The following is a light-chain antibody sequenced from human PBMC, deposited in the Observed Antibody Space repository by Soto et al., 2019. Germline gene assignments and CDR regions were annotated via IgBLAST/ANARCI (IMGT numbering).Light chain of an antibody. CDR1: NSLRSGY. J-gene: IGKJ3*01. CDR2: DTS. V-gene: IGKV3-20*01. CDR3: HQYGSSAT. Sequence: IGLTQSPGTLSLSPGERATLSCTASNSLRSGYLAWYQQKPGQAPRPLIYDTSSRATGVPDRFSGSGSGTDFTLTISRLEPEDFAVYYCHQYGSSATFGPGTKVDI.